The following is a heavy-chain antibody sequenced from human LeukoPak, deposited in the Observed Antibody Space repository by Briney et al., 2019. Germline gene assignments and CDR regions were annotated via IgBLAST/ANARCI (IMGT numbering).Heavy chain of an antibody. Sequence: SLRLSCAASGFTFSDYYMSWIRQAPGKGLEWVSYISSSGSTIYYADSVKGRFTISRDNAKNSLYLQMNSLRAEDTAVYYCAKVLGYSSSSSESDYWGQGTLVTVSS. CDR2: ISSSGSTI. V-gene: IGHV3-11*04. CDR3: AKVLGYSSSSSESDY. J-gene: IGHJ4*02. CDR1: GFTFSDYY. D-gene: IGHD6-6*01.